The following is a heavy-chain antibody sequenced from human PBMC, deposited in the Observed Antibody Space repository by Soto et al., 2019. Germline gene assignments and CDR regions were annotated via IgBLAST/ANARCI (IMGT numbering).Heavy chain of an antibody. J-gene: IGHJ4*02. V-gene: IGHV3-23*01. CDR3: AKEXYDILTGYYTGGYYFDY. CDR1: GFTFSSYA. Sequence: GGSLRLSCAASGFTFSSYAMSWVRQAPGKGLEWVSAISGSGGSTYYADSVKGRFTISRDNSKNTLYLQMNSLRAEDTAVYYCAKEXYDILTGYYTGGYYFDYWGQGTLVTVSS. CDR2: ISGSGGST. D-gene: IGHD3-9*01.